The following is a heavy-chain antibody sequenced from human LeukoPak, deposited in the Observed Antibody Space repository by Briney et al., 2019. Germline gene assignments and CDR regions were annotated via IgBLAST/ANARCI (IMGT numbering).Heavy chain of an antibody. CDR3: VVMPPY. CDR2: ISGSGGST. D-gene: IGHD2-21*01. J-gene: IGHJ4*02. V-gene: IGHV3-23*01. CDR1: GFTFSRYA. Sequence: GGSLRLSCGGAGFTFSRYALSWVRQVPGKGLEWVSAISGSGGSTYYADSVKGRFTISRDNSKNTLYLQMNSLRAEDTAVYYCVVMPPYWGQGTLVTVSS.